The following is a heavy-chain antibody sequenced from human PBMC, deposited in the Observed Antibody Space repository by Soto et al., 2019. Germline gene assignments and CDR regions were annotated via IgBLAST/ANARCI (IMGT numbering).Heavy chain of an antibody. CDR3: ARRDYDILTGYYPFDY. V-gene: IGHV4-39*01. J-gene: IGHJ4*02. CDR1: GGSISSSSYY. Sequence: SETLSLTCTVSGGSISSSSYYWGLIRQPPGKGLEWIGSIYYSGSTYYNPSLKSRVTISVDTSKNQFSLKLSSVTAADTAVYYCARRDYDILTGYYPFDYWGQGTLVTVSS. CDR2: IYYSGST. D-gene: IGHD3-9*01.